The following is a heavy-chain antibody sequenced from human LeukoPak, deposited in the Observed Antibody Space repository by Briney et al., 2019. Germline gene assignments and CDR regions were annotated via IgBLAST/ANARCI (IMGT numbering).Heavy chain of an antibody. V-gene: IGHV4-39*01. CDR3: ARQVRNSSSWYQIYWYFDL. Sequence: PSETLSLTCTVSGGSISSSSYYWGWIRQPPGKGLEWIGSIYYSGSTYYNPSLKSRVTISVDTSKNQFSLKLSSVTAADTAVYYCARQVRNSSSWYQIYWYFDLWGRGTLVTVSS. D-gene: IGHD6-13*01. CDR2: IYYSGST. J-gene: IGHJ2*01. CDR1: GGSISSSSYY.